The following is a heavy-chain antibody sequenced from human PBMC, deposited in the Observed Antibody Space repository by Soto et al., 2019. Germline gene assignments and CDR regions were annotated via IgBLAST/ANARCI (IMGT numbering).Heavy chain of an antibody. Sequence: QVQLVQSGAEVKKPGASVRVSCKASGYTFTTYDIHWVRQAPGLGLEWMGIITPGGGITSYAQKFKGRITMTRDTSTSTVHMELSSLRSEDTAMYYCAKVLSELVPRYFDTWGQGTLVTVSS. V-gene: IGHV1-46*01. CDR1: GYTFTTYD. CDR3: AKVLSELVPRYFDT. CDR2: ITPGGGIT. J-gene: IGHJ4*02. D-gene: IGHD6-13*01.